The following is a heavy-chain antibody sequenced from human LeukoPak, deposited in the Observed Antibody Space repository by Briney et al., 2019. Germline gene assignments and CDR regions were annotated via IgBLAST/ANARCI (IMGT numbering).Heavy chain of an antibody. V-gene: IGHV3-23*01. J-gene: IGHJ3*01. D-gene: IGHD4-17*01. CDR2: IRASGDIT. CDR1: GFTFSNYA. Sequence: GGSLRLSCVASGFTFSNYAMIWVLQAPGKGLEWVSAIRASGDITSYADSVKGRFTISRDNSRNTLYLQMNRLRGDDTALYYCARDPNGDYLGAFDFWGQGTMVSVSS. CDR3: ARDPNGDYLGAFDF.